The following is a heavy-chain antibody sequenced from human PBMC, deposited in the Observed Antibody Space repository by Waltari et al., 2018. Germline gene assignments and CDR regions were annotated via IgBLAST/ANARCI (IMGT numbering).Heavy chain of an antibody. Sequence: EVQLVESGGGLVKPGGSLRLSCAASGFTFSRYSMNWVRQAPGKGLEWVSSISSSSSYIYYADSVKGRFTISRDNAKNSLYLQMNSLRAEDTAVYYCARDSGNYYDSSGYFDYWGQGTLVTVSS. J-gene: IGHJ4*02. D-gene: IGHD3-22*01. V-gene: IGHV3-21*01. CDR1: GFTFSRYS. CDR3: ARDSGNYYDSSGYFDY. CDR2: ISSSSSYI.